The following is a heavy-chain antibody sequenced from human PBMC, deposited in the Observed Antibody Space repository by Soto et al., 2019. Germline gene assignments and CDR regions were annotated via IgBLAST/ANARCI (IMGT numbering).Heavy chain of an antibody. CDR1: GLTFSNCG. D-gene: IGHD1-1*01. J-gene: IGHJ4*02. CDR3: ARTGDGHHDFLDY. CDR2: INQDGNED. Sequence: GGSLRVSCAASGLTFSNCGMSWVLQAPGKGLEWVANINQDGNEDNLLDAVNGRFTISRDNAKNSLFLQMNSLSADDTAVYYCARTGDGHHDFLDYWGQGALVTVSS. V-gene: IGHV3-7*01.